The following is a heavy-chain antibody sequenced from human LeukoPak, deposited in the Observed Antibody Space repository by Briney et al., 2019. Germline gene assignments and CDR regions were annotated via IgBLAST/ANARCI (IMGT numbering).Heavy chain of an antibody. CDR2: IYHSGST. CDR1: GYSISSGYY. D-gene: IGHD2-2*02. V-gene: IGHV4-38-2*02. Sequence: SETLSLTCTVSGYSISSGYYWGWIRQPPGKGREWIGSIYHSGSTYYNPSLKSRVTISVDTSKNQFSLKLSSVTAADTAVYYCARGIYCSSTSCYRGGAYYFDYWGQGTLVTVSS. J-gene: IGHJ4*02. CDR3: ARGIYCSSTSCYRGGAYYFDY.